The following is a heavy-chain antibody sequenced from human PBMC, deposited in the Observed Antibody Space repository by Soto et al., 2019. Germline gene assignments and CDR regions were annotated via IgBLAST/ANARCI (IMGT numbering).Heavy chain of an antibody. V-gene: IGHV2-5*02. J-gene: IGHJ4*02. CDR2: IYWDDDK. CDR3: AHSVVATIWWYFDY. D-gene: IGHD5-12*01. Sequence: QIPLKESGPTLVKPTQTLTLTCTFYVFSLTTSGVGVGWIRQPPGKALEWLALIYWDDDKRYSPSLKRRLTLTKDTCKTQVVPIMTIMDPVDTATYYCAHSVVATIWWYFDYWCQGTLVTVSS. CDR1: VFSLTTSGVG.